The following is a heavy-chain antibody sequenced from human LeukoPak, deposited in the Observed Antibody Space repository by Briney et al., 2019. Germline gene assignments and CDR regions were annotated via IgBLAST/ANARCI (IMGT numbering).Heavy chain of an antibody. CDR3: ARGYSGSGTYWLDP. CDR2: GSDVGGT. V-gene: IGHV4-34*01. Sequence: SETLSLTCAVYGASLNGHYWSWIRQPPGKGLEWIGEGSDVGGTKCNPSLKSRVTISADTSKNQFSLKLSSVTAADTAVYYCARGYSGSGTYWLDPWGQGTLVIVSS. D-gene: IGHD3-10*01. CDR1: GASLNGHY. J-gene: IGHJ5*02.